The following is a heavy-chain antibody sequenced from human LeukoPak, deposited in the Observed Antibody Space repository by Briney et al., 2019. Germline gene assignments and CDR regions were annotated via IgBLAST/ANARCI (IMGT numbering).Heavy chain of an antibody. Sequence: PSETLSLTCTVSGGSISSYYWNWIRQPPGKGLEWIGYIFYSGRTSYNPSLKSRVTISVDTSKNQFSLKLSSVTAADTAVYYCAKGGRVGGGITMIRGVRNFYYYMDVWGKGTTVIISS. CDR3: AKGGRVGGGITMIRGVRNFYYYMDV. CDR1: GGSISSYY. J-gene: IGHJ6*03. V-gene: IGHV4-59*01. D-gene: IGHD3-10*01. CDR2: IFYSGRT.